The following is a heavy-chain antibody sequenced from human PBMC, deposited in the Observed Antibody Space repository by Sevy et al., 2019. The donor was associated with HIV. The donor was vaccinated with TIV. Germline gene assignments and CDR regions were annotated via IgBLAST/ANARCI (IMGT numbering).Heavy chain of an antibody. Sequence: GGSLRLSCAASGFTFSSYWMHWVRQAPGKGLVWVSRINSDGSSTSYADSVKGRFTISRDNAKNTLYLQMNRLRAEDTAVYYCARAQGYFDWLPDDAFDIWGQGTMLTVSS. V-gene: IGHV3-74*01. CDR1: GFTFSSYW. J-gene: IGHJ3*02. D-gene: IGHD3-9*01. CDR2: INSDGSST. CDR3: ARAQGYFDWLPDDAFDI.